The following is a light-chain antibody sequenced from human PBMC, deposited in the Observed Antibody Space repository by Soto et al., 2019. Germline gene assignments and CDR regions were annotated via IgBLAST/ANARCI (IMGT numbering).Light chain of an antibody. Sequence: EMVLTQSPGTLSLSLGERPTLSCRASQSLRTNSLAWYQQKHGQAPRXXISGVYSRAAGIPDRFSGSGSGTDFTLTISRLEPEDFAVYYCQQYDTSPRTFGQGTKVDIK. CDR2: GVY. J-gene: IGKJ1*01. CDR3: QQYDTSPRT. V-gene: IGKV3-20*01. CDR1: QSLRTNS.